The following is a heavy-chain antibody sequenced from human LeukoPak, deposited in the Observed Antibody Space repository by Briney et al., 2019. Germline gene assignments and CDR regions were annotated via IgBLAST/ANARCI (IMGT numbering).Heavy chain of an antibody. Sequence: PSETLSLTCTVSGGSISSSSYYWGWIRQPPGKGLEWIGSIYYSGSTYYSPSLKSRVTISVDTSKNQFSLKLSSVTAADTAVYYCRAYCSSTSCYTLDYWGQGTLVTVSS. CDR2: IYYSGST. J-gene: IGHJ4*02. D-gene: IGHD2-2*02. V-gene: IGHV4-39*01. CDR3: RAYCSSTSCYTLDY. CDR1: GGSISSSSYY.